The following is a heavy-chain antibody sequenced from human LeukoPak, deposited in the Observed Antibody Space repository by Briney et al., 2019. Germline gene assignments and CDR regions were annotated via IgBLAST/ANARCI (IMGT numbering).Heavy chain of an antibody. Sequence: EASVKVSCKASGYTFTSYDINWVRQATGQGLEWMGWMNPNSGNTGYAQKFQGRVTMTRNTSISTAYMELSSLRSDDTAVYYCARVKTMIVVVRLFDYWGQGTLVTVSS. CDR1: GYTFTSYD. CDR2: MNPNSGNT. J-gene: IGHJ4*02. V-gene: IGHV1-8*01. CDR3: ARVKTMIVVVRLFDY. D-gene: IGHD3-22*01.